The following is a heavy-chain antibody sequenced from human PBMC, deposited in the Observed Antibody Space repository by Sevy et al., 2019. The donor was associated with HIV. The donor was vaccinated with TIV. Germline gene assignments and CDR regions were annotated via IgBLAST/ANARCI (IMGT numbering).Heavy chain of an antibody. CDR2: INHSGST. J-gene: IGHJ4*02. Sequence: SETLSLTCAVYGGSFSGYYWSWIRHPPGKGLEWIGEINHSGSTNYNPSLKSRVTISVDTSKNQFSLKLSSVTAADTAVYYCARGVRRVLRFLEWLSYFDYWGQGTLVTVSS. V-gene: IGHV4-34*01. CDR1: GGSFSGYY. CDR3: ARGVRRVLRFLEWLSYFDY. D-gene: IGHD3-3*01.